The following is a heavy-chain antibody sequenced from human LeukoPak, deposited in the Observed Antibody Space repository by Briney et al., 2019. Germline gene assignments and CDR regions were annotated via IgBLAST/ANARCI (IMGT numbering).Heavy chain of an antibody. CDR2: IYPGDSDT. V-gene: IGHV5-51*01. CDR1: GYSFTSYW. Sequence: GESLKISCKGSGYSFTSYWIGWVRQMPGKGLEWMGIIYPGDSDTRYSPSFQGQVTISADKSISTAHLQWSSLKASDTAMYYCASPAKRDCSGGSCYPGGAFDIWGQGTMVTASS. CDR3: ASPAKRDCSGGSCYPGGAFDI. D-gene: IGHD2-15*01. J-gene: IGHJ3*02.